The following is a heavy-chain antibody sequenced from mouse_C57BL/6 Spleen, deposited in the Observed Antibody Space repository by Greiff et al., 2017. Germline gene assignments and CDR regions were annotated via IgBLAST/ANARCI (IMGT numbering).Heavy chain of an antibody. J-gene: IGHJ1*03. CDR2: LSSGGSYT. CDR1: GFTFSSYG. D-gene: IGHD2-14*01. CDR3: ARQGEYDDFDV. V-gene: IGHV5-6*02. Sequence: EVKLVESGGDLVKPGGSLKLSCAASGFTFSSYGMSWVRQTPDKRLEWVATLSSGGSYTYYPDSVKGRFTITRDNAKNTRYLQMSSLKSEDTAMYYCARQGEYDDFDVWGTGTTVTVSS.